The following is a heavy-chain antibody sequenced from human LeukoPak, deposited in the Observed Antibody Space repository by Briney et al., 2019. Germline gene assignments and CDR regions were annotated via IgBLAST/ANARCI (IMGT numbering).Heavy chain of an antibody. D-gene: IGHD3-9*01. Sequence: GASVKVSCKASGYTFTGYYMHWVRQAPGQGLEWMGWINPNSDGTNYAQKFQGRVTMTRDTSISTAYMELSRLRSDDTAVYYCARTYDILTGYFTHGMDVWGQGTTVTVSS. V-gene: IGHV1-2*02. CDR1: GYTFTGYY. CDR3: ARTYDILTGYFTHGMDV. J-gene: IGHJ6*02. CDR2: INPNSDGT.